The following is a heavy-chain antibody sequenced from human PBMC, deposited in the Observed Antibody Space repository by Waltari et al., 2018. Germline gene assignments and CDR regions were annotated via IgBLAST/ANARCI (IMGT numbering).Heavy chain of an antibody. J-gene: IGHJ3*02. D-gene: IGHD6-6*01. CDR2: IYYSGST. Sequence: QLQLQESGPGLVKPSETLSLTCTVSGGSISSSSYYWGWIRQPPGKGLEWIGSIYYSGSTYYNPSLKSRVTISVDTSKNQFSLKLSSVTAADTAVYYCARHTKNWEPSIAARRGAFDIWGQGTMVTVSS. CDR3: ARHTKNWEPSIAARRGAFDI. CDR1: GGSISSSSYY. V-gene: IGHV4-39*01.